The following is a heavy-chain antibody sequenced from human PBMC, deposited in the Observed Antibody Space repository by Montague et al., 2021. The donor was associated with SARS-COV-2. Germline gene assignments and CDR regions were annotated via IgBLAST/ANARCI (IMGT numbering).Heavy chain of an antibody. D-gene: IGHD6-6*01. CDR1: GGSITGFS. J-gene: IGHJ4*02. V-gene: IGHV4-4*07. Sequence: SETLSLTCAVSGGSITGFSCSRVRQPAGKGLEWIGRVTTSGTTNXSPSLRSRVTMSVDTSKNQFSLNLNSVTAADTAIYYCARTPTRPLSLDSWGQGTLVTVSS. CDR2: VTTSGTT. CDR3: ARTPTRPLSLDS.